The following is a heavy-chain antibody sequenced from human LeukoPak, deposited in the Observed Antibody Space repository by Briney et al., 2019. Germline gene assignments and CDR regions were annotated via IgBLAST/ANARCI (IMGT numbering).Heavy chain of an antibody. CDR2: IRYDGSNK. V-gene: IGHV3-30*02. D-gene: IGHD2-2*01. CDR3: AKDPRSQLPSAFDI. Sequence: GGSLRLSCAASGFTFSSYGMHWVRQAPGKGLELVAFIRYDGSNKYYADSVKGRFTISRDNSKNTLYLQMNSLRAEDTAVYYCAKDPRSQLPSAFDIWGQGTMVTVSS. J-gene: IGHJ3*02. CDR1: GFTFSSYG.